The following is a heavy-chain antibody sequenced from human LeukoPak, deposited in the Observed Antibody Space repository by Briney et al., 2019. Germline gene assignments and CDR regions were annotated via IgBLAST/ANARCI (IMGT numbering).Heavy chain of an antibody. CDR3: VRDRSLVYDTLTGHYYYYGMDV. V-gene: IGHV1-18*01. CDR1: GYTFTSYG. CDR2: ISGYNGNT. Sequence: GASVKVSCKASGYTFTSYGISWVRQAPGQGLEWMGWISGYNGNTNYAQKFLGRVTVTTDTSTSTAYMELRSLRSDDTAVYYCVRDRSLVYDTLTGHYYYYGMDVWGQGTTVTVSS. J-gene: IGHJ6*02. D-gene: IGHD3-9*01.